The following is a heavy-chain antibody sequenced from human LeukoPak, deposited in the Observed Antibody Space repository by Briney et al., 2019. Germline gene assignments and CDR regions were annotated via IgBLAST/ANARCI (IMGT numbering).Heavy chain of an antibody. J-gene: IGHJ3*01. CDR3: AKDLGDVDISGYYRPGAFDV. Sequence: GGSLRLSCAASGFTFHDSAIDWVRPAPGKGLEWVSGFSWICVNIASADSVKVDSADSVKGRFTNSRDNAKSSLSLQVNSLRAEDTAIYYCAKDLGDVDISGYYRPGAFDVWGRGTLVTVSS. CDR1: GFTFHDSA. D-gene: IGHD3-22*01. V-gene: IGHV3-9*01. CDR2: FSWICVNIASADSVKV.